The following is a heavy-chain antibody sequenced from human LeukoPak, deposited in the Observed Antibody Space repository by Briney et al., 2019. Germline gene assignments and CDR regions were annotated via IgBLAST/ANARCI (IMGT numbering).Heavy chain of an antibody. J-gene: IGHJ4*02. D-gene: IGHD1-26*01. Sequence: PSETLSLTCSVSGASVSSDTSYWSWLRQPPGKGLEWIGYIYYTESTNYNPSLKSRVTMSADTSKNQFSLKLSSVTAADTAVYFCARVGGWEPKLHGVTFDYLGQGTLVTVSS. CDR3: ARVGGWEPKLHGVTFDY. CDR1: GASVSSDTSY. CDR2: IYYTEST. V-gene: IGHV4-61*01.